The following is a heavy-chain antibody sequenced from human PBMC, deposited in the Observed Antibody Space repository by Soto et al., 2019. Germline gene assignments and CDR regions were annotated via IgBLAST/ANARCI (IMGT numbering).Heavy chain of an antibody. CDR1: GYTFTSYG. CDR2: ISAYNGNT. J-gene: IGHJ4*02. D-gene: IGHD3-22*01. Sequence: ASVKVSCKASGYTFTSYGISWVRQAPGQGLEWMGWISAYNGNTNYAQKLQGRVTMTTDTSTSTAYMELRSLSSDDTAVYYCARDEYYYDSSGHSGDFDYWGQGTLVTVS. V-gene: IGHV1-18*01. CDR3: ARDEYYYDSSGHSGDFDY.